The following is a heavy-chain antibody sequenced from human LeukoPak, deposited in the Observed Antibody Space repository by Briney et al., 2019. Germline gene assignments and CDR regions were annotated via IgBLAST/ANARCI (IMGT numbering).Heavy chain of an antibody. CDR2: INPNSGGT. J-gene: IGHJ5*02. CDR3: ARAPQGTFNYGGNWFDP. CDR1: GYTFTGYF. V-gene: IGHV1-2*02. Sequence: ASAKVSCKASGYTFTGYFMHWVRQAPGQGLEWMGWINPNSGGTNYAQKFQDRVTMTRDTSISTAYMELSRLRSDDTAVYYCARAPQGTFNYGGNWFDPWGQGTLVTVSS. D-gene: IGHD4/OR15-4a*01.